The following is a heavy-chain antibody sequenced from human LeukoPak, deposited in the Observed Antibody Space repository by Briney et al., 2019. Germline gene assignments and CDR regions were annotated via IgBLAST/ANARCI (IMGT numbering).Heavy chain of an antibody. CDR2: VRYSGKT. CDR3: ARDFRGGYNWFDP. D-gene: IGHD2-15*01. Sequence: SETLSLTCTVSGGSISSSSSYWGWIRQPPGKGLEWIGSVRYSGKTYYNPSLKSRVTISVDTSKNQFSLKLSSVTAADTAVYYCARDFRGGYNWFDPWGQGTLVTVSS. CDR1: GGSISSSSSY. V-gene: IGHV4-39*07. J-gene: IGHJ5*02.